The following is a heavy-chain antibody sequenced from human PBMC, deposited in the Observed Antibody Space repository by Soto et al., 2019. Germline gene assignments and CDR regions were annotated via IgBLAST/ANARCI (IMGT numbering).Heavy chain of an antibody. CDR2: IYYSGGT. V-gene: IGHV4-39*01. Sequence: QLQLQESGPGLVKPSETLSLTCTVSGGSISSSRSYWGWIRQPPGKGLECIGSIYYSGGTYYSPSLKRRFPLSVDTSKNQFSLKLSSVTAADTAVYYCAIRGLVGATTFDYWGQGTLVTVSS. J-gene: IGHJ4*02. CDR1: GGSISSSRSY. D-gene: IGHD1-26*01. CDR3: AIRGLVGATTFDY.